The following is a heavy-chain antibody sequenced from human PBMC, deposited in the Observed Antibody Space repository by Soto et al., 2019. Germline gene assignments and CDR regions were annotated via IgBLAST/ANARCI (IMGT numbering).Heavy chain of an antibody. CDR1: GGSFSGYY. J-gene: IGHJ6*02. CDR3: ARVSGSYYYGMDV. V-gene: IGHV4-34*01. CDR2: INHSGST. D-gene: IGHD1-26*01. Sequence: SETLSLTCTVYGGSFSGYYWSWIRQPPGKGLEWIGEINHSGSTNYNPSIKSRVTISLDTSKNQFSLKLSSVTAADTAVYYCARVSGSYYYGMDVWGQGTTVTVSS.